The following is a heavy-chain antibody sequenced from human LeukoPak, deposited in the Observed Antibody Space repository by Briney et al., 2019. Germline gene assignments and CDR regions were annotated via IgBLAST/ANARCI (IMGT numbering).Heavy chain of an antibody. Sequence: GASGKVSCKASGHTFTGYYMHWVRQAPGRGLEWMGRINPNSGGTNYAQKFQGRVTMTRDTSISTAYMELSRLRSDDTAVYYCARDTKVPEYYFDYWVQGTLVTVSS. J-gene: IGHJ4*02. CDR3: ARDTKVPEYYFDY. CDR2: INPNSGGT. V-gene: IGHV1-2*06. CDR1: GHTFTGYY. D-gene: IGHD3-10*01.